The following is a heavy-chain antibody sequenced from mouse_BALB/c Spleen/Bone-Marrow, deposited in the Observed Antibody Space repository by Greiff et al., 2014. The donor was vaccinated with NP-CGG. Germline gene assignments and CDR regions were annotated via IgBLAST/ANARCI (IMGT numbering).Heavy chain of an antibody. J-gene: IGHJ3*01. Sequence: EVQVEESGGGLVQPGGSLKISCAASGFTFSSYGMSWVRQTPDKRLDLVATINSNGGSTYYPDSVKGRFTISRDNAKNTLYLQMSSLKSEDTAMYYCTGDNYYDYYGFAYWGAGTMVTVST. CDR3: TGDNYYDYYGFAY. D-gene: IGHD2-4*01. CDR1: GFTFSSYG. CDR2: INSNGGST. V-gene: IGHV5-6-3*01.